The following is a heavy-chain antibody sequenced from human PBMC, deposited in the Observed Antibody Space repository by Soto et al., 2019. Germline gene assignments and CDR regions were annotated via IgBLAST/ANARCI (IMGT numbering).Heavy chain of an antibody. V-gene: IGHV3-15*07. CDR2: IKSKTDGGTT. J-gene: IGHJ4*02. Sequence: PGGSLRLSCAASGFTFSNAWMNWVRQAPGKGLEWVGRIKSKTDGGTTDYAAPVKGRFTISRDDSKNTLYLQMNSLKTKDTAVYYCTTETYYYGSGFFDYWGQGTLVTVSS. CDR3: TTETYYYGSGFFDY. D-gene: IGHD3-10*01. CDR1: GFTFSNAW.